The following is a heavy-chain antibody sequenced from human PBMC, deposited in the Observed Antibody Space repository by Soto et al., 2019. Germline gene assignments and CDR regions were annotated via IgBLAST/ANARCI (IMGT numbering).Heavy chain of an antibody. CDR3: ARGEASSDI. CDR1: GFTXXXXX. Sequence: GGSLRLSCAASGFTXXXXXXXXVRQAPGKGLEWVSSISDSGSYIYYADSVKGRFTVSRDNAKNSLYLQMNSLRAEDTAIFYCARGEASSDIWGQGTMVTVSS. V-gene: IGHV3-21*01. CDR2: ISDSGSYI. J-gene: IGHJ3*02.